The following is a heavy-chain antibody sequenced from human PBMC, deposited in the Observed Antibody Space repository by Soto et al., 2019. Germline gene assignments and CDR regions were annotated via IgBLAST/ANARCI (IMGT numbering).Heavy chain of an antibody. D-gene: IGHD1-1*01. J-gene: IGHJ4*02. Sequence: ASVKVSCKTSGYTFTDYYMHWVRHAPGQGLEWMGWINPNSGGPISAQKFQGRVTMTRDTTTSTAYLELGRLRSDDTAVYYCARGGTTSLDYWGQGTQVTVSS. V-gene: IGHV1-2*02. CDR3: ARGGTTSLDY. CDR2: INPNSGGP. CDR1: GYTFTDYY.